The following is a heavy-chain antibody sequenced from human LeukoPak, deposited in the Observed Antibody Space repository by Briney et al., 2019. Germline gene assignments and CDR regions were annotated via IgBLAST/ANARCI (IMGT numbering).Heavy chain of an antibody. CDR2: IRYSGST. D-gene: IGHD3-10*01. CDR3: ARGVTRVITMVRGVKSYGMDV. Sequence: SETLSLTCTVSGGSISSSSYYWGWIRQPPGKGLEWIGSIRYSGSTYYNPSLKSRVTISVDTSKNHFSLKLSSVTAADTAVYYCARGVTRVITMVRGVKSYGMDVWGQGTTVTVSS. CDR1: GGSISSSSYY. V-gene: IGHV4-39*07. J-gene: IGHJ6*02.